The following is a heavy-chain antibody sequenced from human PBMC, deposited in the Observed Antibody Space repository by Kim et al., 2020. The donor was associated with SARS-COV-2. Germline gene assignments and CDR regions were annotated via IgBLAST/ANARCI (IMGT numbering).Heavy chain of an antibody. CDR2: K. V-gene: IGHV2-5*01. Sequence: KRYSPSLKSRLTITKDTSKNQVVLTMTNMDPVDTATYYCAHRLPPDAFDIWGQGTMVTVSS. J-gene: IGHJ3*02. CDR3: AHRLPPDAFDI.